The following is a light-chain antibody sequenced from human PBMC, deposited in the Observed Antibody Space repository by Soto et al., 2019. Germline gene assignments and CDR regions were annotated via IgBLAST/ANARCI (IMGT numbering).Light chain of an antibody. J-gene: IGKJ1*01. Sequence: EIVMTQSPATLSASPGERATLSCRASQSVRGNLAWYQQKPGQAPRLLIYGVSTEDSGIPARFSGSGSGTEFTLTISSLQSEDVAVYCCQQYNNWPPTFGQGTKVEIK. CDR1: QSVRGN. CDR3: QQYNNWPPT. CDR2: GVS. V-gene: IGKV3-15*01.